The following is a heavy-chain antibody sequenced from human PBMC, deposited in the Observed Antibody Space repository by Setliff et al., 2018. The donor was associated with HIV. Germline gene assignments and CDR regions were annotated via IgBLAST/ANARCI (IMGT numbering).Heavy chain of an antibody. D-gene: IGHD1-1*01. CDR2: VRYDESNK. CDR3: AKVKVPTTDLYFLDY. J-gene: IGHJ4*02. V-gene: IGHV3-30*02. Sequence: GGSLRLSCAASGFIFSSYAMHWVRQAPGKGLEWVACVRYDESNKYCAESVKDRFTISRDNSKNMVYLQMNSLRAEDTALYYCAKVKVPTTDLYFLDYWGQGTPVTVSS. CDR1: GFIFSSYA.